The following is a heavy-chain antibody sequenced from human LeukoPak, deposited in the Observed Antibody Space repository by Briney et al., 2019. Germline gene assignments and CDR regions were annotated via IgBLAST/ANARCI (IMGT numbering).Heavy chain of an antibody. V-gene: IGHV4-39*01. CDR3: ARHFDNGDYKKTFDI. J-gene: IGHJ3*02. Sequence: PSETLSLTCSVFGGSISSTTYYWVWIRQPPGKGLECIASIHYTGRAYYNPSLKSRATIPADTSKNHFSLHLRTVTAADTAVYYCARHFDNGDYKKTFDIWGQGTMVTVSS. CDR2: IHYTGRA. D-gene: IGHD4-17*01. CDR1: GGSISSTTYY.